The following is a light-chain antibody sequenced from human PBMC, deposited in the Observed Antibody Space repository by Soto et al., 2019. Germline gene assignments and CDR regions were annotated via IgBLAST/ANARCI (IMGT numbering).Light chain of an antibody. CDR1: SSNIGAGYG. Sequence: QSVLTQPPSVSGAPGQRVTISCAGTSSNIGAGYGVHWYQQLPGRAPKLLIHNYVNRPSGVPDRFSGSKSGTSASLAITGLQGEDEGDYYCQSYDSSLSGYVFGTGTKLTVL. V-gene: IGLV1-40*01. J-gene: IGLJ1*01. CDR3: QSYDSSLSGYV. CDR2: NYV.